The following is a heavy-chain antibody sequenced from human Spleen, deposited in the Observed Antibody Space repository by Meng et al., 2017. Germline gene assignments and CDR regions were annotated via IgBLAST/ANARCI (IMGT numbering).Heavy chain of an antibody. CDR1: GFTFSSYA. Sequence: SLKISCAASGFTFSSYAMHWVRQAPGKGLEWVAVISYDGSNKYYADSVKGRFTISRDNSKNTLYLQMNSLRAEDTAVYYCAKDVAKTKYVPSYYYYYGMDVWGQGTTVTVSS. V-gene: IGHV3-30*07. CDR2: ISYDGSNK. CDR3: AKDVAKTKYVPSYYYYYGMDV. D-gene: IGHD2-2*01. J-gene: IGHJ6*02.